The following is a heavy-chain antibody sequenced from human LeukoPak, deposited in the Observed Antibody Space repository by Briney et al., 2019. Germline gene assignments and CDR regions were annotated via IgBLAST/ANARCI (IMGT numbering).Heavy chain of an antibody. J-gene: IGHJ4*02. CDR1: GFTFSSYV. CDR3: AASSSWFRFDY. V-gene: IGHV3-30*04. Sequence: GGSLRLSCAASGFTFSSYVMHWVRQAPGKGLEWVAIISYDRSNEYYADSVKGRFTISRDNSKNTLYLQMNSLRAEDTAVYYCAASSSWFRFDYWGQGTLVTVSS. CDR2: ISYDRSNE. D-gene: IGHD6-13*01.